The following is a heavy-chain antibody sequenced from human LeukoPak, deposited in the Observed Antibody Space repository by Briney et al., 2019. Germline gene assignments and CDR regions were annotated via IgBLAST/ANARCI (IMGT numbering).Heavy chain of an antibody. Sequence: SETLSPTCTVSGGSISSSSYYWGWIRQPPGKGQEWIGSIYYSGSTYYNPSLKSRVTISVDTSKNQFSLKLSSVTAADTAVYYCARLITGTTTAFDIWGQGTMVTVSS. J-gene: IGHJ3*02. D-gene: IGHD1-7*01. CDR1: GGSISSSSYY. V-gene: IGHV4-39*07. CDR2: IYYSGST. CDR3: ARLITGTTTAFDI.